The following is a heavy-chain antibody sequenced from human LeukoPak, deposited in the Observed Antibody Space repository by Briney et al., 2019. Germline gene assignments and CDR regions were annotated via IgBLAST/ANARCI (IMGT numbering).Heavy chain of an antibody. V-gene: IGHV3-74*01. CDR1: GFTFSSYS. D-gene: IGHD3-3*01. CDR3: ARDDFWSAPRGY. Sequence: GGSLRLSCAASGFTFSSYSMNWVRQAPGKGLVWVSRINSDGSSTSYADSVKGRFTISRDNAKNTLYLQMNSLRAEDTAVYYCARDDFWSAPRGYWGQGTLVTVSS. J-gene: IGHJ4*02. CDR2: INSDGSST.